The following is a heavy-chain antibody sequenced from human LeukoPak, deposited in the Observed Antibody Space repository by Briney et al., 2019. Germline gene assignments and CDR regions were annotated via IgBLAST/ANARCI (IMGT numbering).Heavy chain of an antibody. V-gene: IGHV3-23*01. Sequence: GESLRLSCAASGFTFSSYAMSWVRQAPGKGLEWVSAISGSGGSTYYADSVKGRFTISRDNSKNTLYLQMNSLRAEDTAVYYCAKEEELLWFGERGIFYWGQGTLVTVSS. CDR1: GFTFSSYA. D-gene: IGHD3-10*01. CDR3: AKEEELLWFGERGIFY. CDR2: ISGSGGST. J-gene: IGHJ4*02.